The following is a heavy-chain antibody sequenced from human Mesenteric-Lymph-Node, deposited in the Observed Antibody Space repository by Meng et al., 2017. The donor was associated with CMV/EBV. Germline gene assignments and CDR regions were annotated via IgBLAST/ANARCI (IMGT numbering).Heavy chain of an antibody. CDR3: AKGDDSSYRGYHYSGLDV. J-gene: IGHJ6*02. CDR2: ISRDGSKT. D-gene: IGHD2-2*01. V-gene: IGHV3-23*03. Sequence: GGSLRLSCAASGFIFSSYAMSWVRQAPGKGLEWVSGISRDGSKTYYADSVRGRFTISRDDSKNTLYLQMNSLRAEDTAVYYCAKGDDSSYRGYHYSGLDVRGQGTTVTVSS. CDR1: GFIFSSYA.